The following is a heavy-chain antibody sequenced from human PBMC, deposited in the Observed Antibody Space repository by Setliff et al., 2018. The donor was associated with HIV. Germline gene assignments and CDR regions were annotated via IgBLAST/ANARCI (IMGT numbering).Heavy chain of an antibody. V-gene: IGHV4-61*01. CDR3: ARSRVRGVIIKGY. CDR2: IYSSGAT. CDR1: GVSVSINSYF. J-gene: IGHJ4*02. Sequence: SETLSLTCSVSGVSVSINSYFWSWIRQPPGGGLEFIGYIYSSGATSYSPSLKSRVTLSVDTSKNQFSLKLSSVTAADTAIYYCARSRVRGVIIKGYWGQGTPVTVSS. D-gene: IGHD3-10*01.